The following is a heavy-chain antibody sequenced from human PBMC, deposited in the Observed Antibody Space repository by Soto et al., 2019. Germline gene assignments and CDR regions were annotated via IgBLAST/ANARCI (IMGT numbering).Heavy chain of an antibody. CDR2: INAGNGNT. V-gene: IGHV1-3*05. J-gene: IGHJ6*02. CDR1: GYTFTSYA. CDR3: ARDPSYSGMDV. Sequence: QVQLVQSGAEEKKPGASVKVSCKASGYTFTSYAMHWVRQAPGQRLEWMGWINAGNGNTTYSQKFQGRVIIPRDTSASTASMELSSLRSEDTAVYYCARDPSYSGMDVWGQGTTVTVSS.